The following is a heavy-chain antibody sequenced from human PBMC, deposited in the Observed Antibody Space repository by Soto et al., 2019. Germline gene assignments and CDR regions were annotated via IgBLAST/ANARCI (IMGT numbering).Heavy chain of an antibody. D-gene: IGHD3-3*01. CDR1: GFTFSSYA. CDR2: ISYDGSNK. J-gene: IGHJ6*02. V-gene: IGHV3-30-3*01. CDR3: ARGYDFWSGYYYPYGMDV. Sequence: GGSLRLSCAASGFTFSSYAMHWVRQAPGKGLEWVAVISYDGSNKNYADSVKGRFTISRDNSKNTLYLQMNSLRAEDTAVYYCARGYDFWSGYYYPYGMDVWGQGTTVTVSS.